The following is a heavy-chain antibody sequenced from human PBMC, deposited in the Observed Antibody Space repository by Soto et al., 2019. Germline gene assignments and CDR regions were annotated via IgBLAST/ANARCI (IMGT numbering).Heavy chain of an antibody. CDR3: ARGGRYNWNASHNWFDP. V-gene: IGHV4-34*01. J-gene: IGHJ5*02. D-gene: IGHD1-1*01. CDR2: INHSGST. Sequence: KPSETLSLTCAVYGGSFSGYYWSWIRQPPGKGLEWIGEINHSGSTNYNPSLKSRVTISVDTSKNQFSLKLSSVTAADTAVYYCARGGRYNWNASHNWFDPWGQGTLVTVSS. CDR1: GGSFSGYY.